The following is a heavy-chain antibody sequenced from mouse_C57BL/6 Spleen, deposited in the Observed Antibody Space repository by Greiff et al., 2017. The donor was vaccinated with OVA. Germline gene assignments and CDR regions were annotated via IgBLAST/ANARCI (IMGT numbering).Heavy chain of an antibody. CDR3: ARPFYGSSHWYFDV. V-gene: IGHV1-81*01. CDR1: GYTFTSYG. CDR2: IYPRSGNT. D-gene: IGHD1-1*01. J-gene: IGHJ1*03. Sequence: VQLVESGAKLARPGASVKLSCKASGYTFTSYGISWVKQRTGQGLEWIGEIYPRSGNTYYNEKFKGKATLTADKSSSTAYMELRSLTSEDSAVYFCARPFYGSSHWYFDVWGTGTTVTVSS.